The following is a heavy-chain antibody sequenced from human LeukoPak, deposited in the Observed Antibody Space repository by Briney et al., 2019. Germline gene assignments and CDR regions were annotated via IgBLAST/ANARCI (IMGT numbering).Heavy chain of an antibody. CDR1: GFTVSGTY. V-gene: IGHV3-66*04. J-gene: IGHJ6*02. Sequence: GGSLSLSCAGSGFTVSGTYMSWVRQAPGKGLEWVSIIDVADNTIYADSVKGRFTISRDNSKNTVYLQMHGLRGDDTAVYYCARLSDVWGRGTTVTVSS. CDR2: IDVADNT. CDR3: ARLSDV.